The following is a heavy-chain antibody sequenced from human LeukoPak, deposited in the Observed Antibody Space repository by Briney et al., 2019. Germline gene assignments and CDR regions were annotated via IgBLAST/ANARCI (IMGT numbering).Heavy chain of an antibody. V-gene: IGHV3-21*01. Sequence: GGSLRLSCAASGFTFSSYSMNWVRQAPGKGLEWVSSISSSSSYIYYADSVKGRFTISRDNAKNSLYLQMNSLRAEDTAVYYCARVYYDSSGYYSQYYFDYWGQGTLVTVSS. CDR1: GFTFSSYS. D-gene: IGHD3-22*01. J-gene: IGHJ4*02. CDR3: ARVYYDSSGYYSQYYFDY. CDR2: ISSSSSYI.